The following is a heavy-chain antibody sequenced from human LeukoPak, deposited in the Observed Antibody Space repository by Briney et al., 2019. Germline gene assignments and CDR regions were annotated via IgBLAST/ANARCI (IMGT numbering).Heavy chain of an antibody. D-gene: IGHD1-26*01. V-gene: IGHV4-59*08. J-gene: IGHJ6*02. CDR2: TSYSGST. CDR1: GDSISNSY. CDR3: ARTVSGDYYGMDV. Sequence: PSETLSLTCTVSGDSISNSYWSWVRQPPGKGLEWIGYTSYSGSTNYNPSLKSRVTMSVDTSKDQFCLRLISATAADTAVYYCARTVSGDYYGMDVWGQGTTVTVSS.